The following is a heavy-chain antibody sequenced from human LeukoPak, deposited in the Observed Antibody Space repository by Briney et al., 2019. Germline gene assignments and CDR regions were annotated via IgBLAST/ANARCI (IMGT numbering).Heavy chain of an antibody. D-gene: IGHD2-15*01. CDR1: GYTFTSNY. J-gene: IGHJ4*02. CDR3: ARMQAVVAATTADWEDY. V-gene: IGHV1-46*01. Sequence: ASVKVSCKAFGYTFTSNYMHWVRQAPGQGPEWMGVISPSGGSTTYAQKFQGRVTLTRDMSTSTDYLELRSLRSDDTAVYYCARMQAVVAATTADWEDYWGQGTLVTVSS. CDR2: ISPSGGST.